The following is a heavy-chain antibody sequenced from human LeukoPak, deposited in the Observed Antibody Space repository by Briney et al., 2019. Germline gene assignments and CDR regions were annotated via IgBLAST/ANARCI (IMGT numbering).Heavy chain of an antibody. D-gene: IGHD1-26*01. J-gene: IGHJ4*02. Sequence: GGSLRLSCAASGFTFSSYGMHWVRQAPGKGLEWVAFIRYDGSNKYYADSVKGRFTISRDNSKNTLYLQMNSLRAEDTAVYYCAKTVPISGRPREGFDYWGQGTLVTVSS. V-gene: IGHV3-30*02. CDR2: IRYDGSNK. CDR3: AKTVPISGRPREGFDY. CDR1: GFTFSSYG.